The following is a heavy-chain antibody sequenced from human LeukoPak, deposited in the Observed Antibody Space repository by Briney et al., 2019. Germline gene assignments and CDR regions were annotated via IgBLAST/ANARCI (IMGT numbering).Heavy chain of an antibody. CDR3: ARSREAAAGVDY. D-gene: IGHD6-13*01. CDR2: ISYDGSNK. Sequence: GRSLRLSCAASGFTFSSYAMHWVRQAPGKGLEWVAVISYDGSNKYYADSVKGRFTISRDNSKNTLYLQMNSLRAEDTAVYYCARSREAAAGVDYWGQGTLVTVSS. J-gene: IGHJ4*02. V-gene: IGHV3-30-3*01. CDR1: GFTFSSYA.